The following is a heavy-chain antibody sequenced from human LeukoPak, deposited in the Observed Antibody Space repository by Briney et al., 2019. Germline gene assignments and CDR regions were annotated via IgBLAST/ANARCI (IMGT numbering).Heavy chain of an antibody. CDR1: GGSISSYY. D-gene: IGHD6-13*01. CDR2: IYYSGST. Sequence: PSETLSLTCTVSGGSISSYYWSWIRQPPGKGLEWIGYIYYSGSTNYSPSLKSRVTISVDTSKNQFSLKLSSVTAADTAVYYCARGRGSSWYGPDAFDIWGQGTMVTVSS. V-gene: IGHV4-59*01. CDR3: ARGRGSSWYGPDAFDI. J-gene: IGHJ3*02.